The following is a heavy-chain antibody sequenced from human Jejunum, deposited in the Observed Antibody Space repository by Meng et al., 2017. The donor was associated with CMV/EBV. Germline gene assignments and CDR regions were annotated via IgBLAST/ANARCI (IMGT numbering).Heavy chain of an antibody. CDR3: ASSMQFDMDAFDM. V-gene: IGHV3-74*01. CDR2: IDSDGSTT. D-gene: IGHD2-15*01. Sequence: HRGRPAPGKGAVVVARIDSDGSTTNHADSVEGRINLFRDNAKKTLFPGINKPGVGDTAVYYCASSMQFDMDAFDMWGQGTMVTVSS. J-gene: IGHJ3*02.